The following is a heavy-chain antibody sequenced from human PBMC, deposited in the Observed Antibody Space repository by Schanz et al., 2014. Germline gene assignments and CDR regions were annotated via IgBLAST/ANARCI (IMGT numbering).Heavy chain of an antibody. CDR3: ARDRRRYCSTASCLHDNWFDP. CDR2: INAANGNT. D-gene: IGHD2-2*01. V-gene: IGHV1-18*01. CDR1: GYTFTSYG. J-gene: IGHJ5*02. Sequence: QVQLVQSGAEVKKPGASVKVSCKASGYTFTSYGINWVRQAPGQGLEWMGWINAANGNTRYSQKFQGRVTMTADTSTSTAYMDLRSLRSDDTAVYYCARDRRRYCSTASCLHDNWFDPWGQGTLVIVSS.